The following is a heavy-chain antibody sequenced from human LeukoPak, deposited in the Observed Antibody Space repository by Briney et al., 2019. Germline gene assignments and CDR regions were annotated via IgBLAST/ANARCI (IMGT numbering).Heavy chain of an antibody. D-gene: IGHD3-10*01. J-gene: IGHJ6*03. V-gene: IGHV1-2*02. CDR3: ARGPRITLVRGGQWYFYMDV. Sequence: GASVKVFCKASGYTFTRYYMHWVRQAPGQGLEWMGWINPNSGGTNYAQKFQGRVTMTRDTSISTAYMELSRLRSDDTAVYYCARGPRITLVRGGQWYFYMDVWGKGTTVTVSS. CDR1: GYTFTRYY. CDR2: INPNSGGT.